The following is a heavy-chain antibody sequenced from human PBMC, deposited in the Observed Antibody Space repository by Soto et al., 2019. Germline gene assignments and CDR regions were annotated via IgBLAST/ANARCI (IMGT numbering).Heavy chain of an antibody. J-gene: IGHJ6*02. CDR2: INAYNGNT. CDR1: GYSFTRYG. V-gene: IGHV1-18*01. CDR3: AMVDVYVTPSPQDV. D-gene: IGHD3-16*01. Sequence: QVHLVQSGAEVKNPGASVKVSCNASGYSFTRYGIGWARQAPGQGLEWMGWINAYNGNTNYAQNLQGRLTLTTDTSTTTAYMELRSLRSNDTAIYYCAMVDVYVTPSPQDVWGQGTTVTVSS.